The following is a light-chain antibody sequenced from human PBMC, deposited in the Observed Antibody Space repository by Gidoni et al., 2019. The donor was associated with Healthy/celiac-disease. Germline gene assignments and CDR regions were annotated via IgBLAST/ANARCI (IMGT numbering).Light chain of an antibody. CDR1: QSVSSSY. CDR3: QQYGSEPRLT. Sequence: EIVLTQSPGTLSLSPGERATLSCRASQSVSSSYLAWYQQKPGQAPRLLIYGASSRATGIPDRFSGSGSGTDFTLTISRLEPEDFAVYYCQQYGSEPRLTFGGGTKVEIK. V-gene: IGKV3-20*01. J-gene: IGKJ4*01. CDR2: GAS.